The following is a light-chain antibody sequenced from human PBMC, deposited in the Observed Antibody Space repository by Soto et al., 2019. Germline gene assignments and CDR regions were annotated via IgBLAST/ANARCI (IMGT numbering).Light chain of an antibody. Sequence: EILLTQTPGTLSLSPGERATLSGRASQSVSSTYLSWYQLKPGQAPRLLIYGASTRATGIPDGFSGSGSGTDFTLTISRLEPEDFAVYYCQQYGFSFRAFGQGTKV. V-gene: IGKV3-20*01. CDR3: QQYGFSFRA. CDR2: GAS. J-gene: IGKJ1*01. CDR1: QSVSSTY.